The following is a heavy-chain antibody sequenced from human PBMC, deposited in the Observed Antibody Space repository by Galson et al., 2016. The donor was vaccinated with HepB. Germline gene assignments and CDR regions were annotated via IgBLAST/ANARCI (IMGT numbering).Heavy chain of an antibody. V-gene: IGHV4-61*01. CDR3: ARGVLF. CDR2: ISYSGST. J-gene: IGHJ4*02. CDR1: GYSIGSGSYY. D-gene: IGHD3-3*01. Sequence: SETLSLTCSVSGYSIGSGSYYWSWIRQPPGKGLEWIGYISYSGSTSYNPSLKSRVAISVDTSKNQFSLRLSSVTAADTAVYYCARGVLFWGQGTLVTVSS.